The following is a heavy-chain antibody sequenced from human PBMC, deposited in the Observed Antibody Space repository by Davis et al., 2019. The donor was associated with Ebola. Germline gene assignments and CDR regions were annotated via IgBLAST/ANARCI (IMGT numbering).Heavy chain of an antibody. D-gene: IGHD5/OR15-5a*01. CDR2: ISYDGSNK. CDR1: GFTFSSYS. J-gene: IGHJ6*02. V-gene: IGHV3-30*03. Sequence: PGGSLRLSCAASGFTFSSYSMNWVRQAPGKGLEWVAVISYDGSNKYYADSVKGRFTISRDNSKNTLYLQMNSLRAEDTAGYYCARERGSLHYYGMDVWGQGTTVTVSS. CDR3: ARERGSLHYYGMDV.